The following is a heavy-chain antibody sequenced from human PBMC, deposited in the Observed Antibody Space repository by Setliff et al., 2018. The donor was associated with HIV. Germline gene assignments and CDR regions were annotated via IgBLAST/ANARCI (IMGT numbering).Heavy chain of an antibody. V-gene: IGHV4-39*07. J-gene: IGHJ4*02. CDR2: ISYSGKT. D-gene: IGHD6-6*01. CDR3: ARARSLITVRRSFDY. CDR1: GVPTSASTYY. Sequence: LSLTCTVSGVPTSASTYYWGWIRQPPGKGLDWIGYISYSGKTYYNPSLKSRVTISVDTSKNQFSLELNSVTAADTAVYYCARARSLITVRRSFDYWGQGTLVTVSS.